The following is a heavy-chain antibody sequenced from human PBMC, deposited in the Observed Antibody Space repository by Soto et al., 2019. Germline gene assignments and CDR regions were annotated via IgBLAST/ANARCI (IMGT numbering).Heavy chain of an antibody. D-gene: IGHD3-22*01. CDR1: GYTFTSYG. CDR3: ARDYGVVVGGY. V-gene: IGHV1-18*04. Sequence: GASVKVSCKASGYTFTSYGFSWVRQAPGQGLEWMGWISAYNGNTNYAQKLQGRVTLTTDTSTSIAYMELTSLRSDDTAVYYCARDYGVVVGGYWGQGTLVTVSS. CDR2: ISAYNGNT. J-gene: IGHJ4*02.